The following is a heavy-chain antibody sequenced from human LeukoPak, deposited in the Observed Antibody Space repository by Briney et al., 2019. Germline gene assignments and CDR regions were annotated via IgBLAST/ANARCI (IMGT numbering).Heavy chain of an antibody. CDR2: IYYSGST. V-gene: IGHV4-39*01. CDR1: GGPISSSPYY. CDR3: ARQWYSSGWYGD. D-gene: IGHD6-19*01. Sequence: PSETLSLTCSVSGGPISSSPYYWGWIRQSPGKGLEWIGNIYYSGSTHYNPSLKSRLTISVDTSKNLFSLKLTSVTAADRAIYYCARQWYSSGWYGDWGQGILVTVSS. J-gene: IGHJ4*02.